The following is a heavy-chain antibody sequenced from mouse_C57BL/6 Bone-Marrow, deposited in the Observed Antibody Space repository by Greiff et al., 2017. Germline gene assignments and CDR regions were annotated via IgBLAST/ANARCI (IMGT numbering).Heavy chain of an antibody. D-gene: IGHD2-5*01. CDR1: GYSITSGYY. Sequence: EVQLVESGPGLVKPSQSLSLTCSVTGYSITSGYYWNWIRQVPGNKLEWMGYISYDGSNNYNPSLKIRISITRDTSKNQFFLKLKSVTTEDTATYYCARDRTYSNYGAYWGQGTLVTVSA. V-gene: IGHV3-6*01. CDR2: ISYDGSN. J-gene: IGHJ3*01. CDR3: ARDRTYSNYGAY.